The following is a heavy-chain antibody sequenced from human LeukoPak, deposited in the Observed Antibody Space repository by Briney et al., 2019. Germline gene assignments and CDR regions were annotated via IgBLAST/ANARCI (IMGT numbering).Heavy chain of an antibody. CDR2: NSAYNGNT. CDR3: VRDGGGLYYYYYMDV. CDR1: GYTFSHYG. V-gene: IGHV1-18*01. Sequence: DSAKVSCKASGYTFSHYGINWVRQAPGQGLEWMGWNSAYNGNTNYAQNLQGRVTMTADTSTSIAYMELRSLRPDDTAVYYCVRDGGGLYYYYYMDVWGTGTTVTVSS. D-gene: IGHD3-16*01. J-gene: IGHJ6*03.